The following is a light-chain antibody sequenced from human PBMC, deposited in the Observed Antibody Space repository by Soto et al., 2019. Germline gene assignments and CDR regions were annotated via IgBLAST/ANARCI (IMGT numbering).Light chain of an antibody. CDR3: MQALQTRT. V-gene: IGKV2-28*01. CDR2: LGS. Sequence: DTVMTQSPLSLPVTPGEPASISCRSSQSLLHSNGYNYLDWYVQKPGQSPQLLIYLGSSRASGVPDRFSGSGSGTDFTLKISRVEAEDVGVYYCMQALQTRTFGPGTK. J-gene: IGKJ3*01. CDR1: QSLLHSNGYNY.